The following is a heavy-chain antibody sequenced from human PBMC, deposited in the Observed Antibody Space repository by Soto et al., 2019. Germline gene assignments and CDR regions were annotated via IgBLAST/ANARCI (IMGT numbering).Heavy chain of an antibody. V-gene: IGHV1-3*01. D-gene: IGHD2-2*01. CDR1: GYTFTNYA. Sequence: QVQLVQSGAEVKKPGASVKVSCKASGYTFTNYAMHWVRQAPGQRPEWMGWINAGNGNTKYSQRFQGRVTITSDTSARIAYMELSSLRSEDTAVYYCARAGYCSRTSCSDAFDIWGQGTMVTVSS. J-gene: IGHJ3*02. CDR3: ARAGYCSRTSCSDAFDI. CDR2: INAGNGNT.